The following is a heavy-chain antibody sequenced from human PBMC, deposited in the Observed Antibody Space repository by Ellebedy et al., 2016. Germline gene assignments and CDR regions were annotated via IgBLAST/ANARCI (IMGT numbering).Heavy chain of an antibody. Sequence: SETLSLTCTVSGGSISSGGYYWSWIRQHPGKGLEWIGYIYYSGSTNYNPSLKSQVTISVDTSKNQFTLKLSSVTAADTAVYYCARTVHDILTGYFDAFDIWGQGTMVTVSS. CDR1: GGSISSGGYY. CDR3: ARTVHDILTGYFDAFDI. J-gene: IGHJ3*02. V-gene: IGHV4-61*08. D-gene: IGHD3-9*01. CDR2: IYYSGST.